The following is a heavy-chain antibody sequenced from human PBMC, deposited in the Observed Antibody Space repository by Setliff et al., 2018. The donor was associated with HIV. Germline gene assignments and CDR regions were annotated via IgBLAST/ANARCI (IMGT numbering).Heavy chain of an antibody. CDR3: ATAGGRSWFDP. CDR2: INPNSGGT. J-gene: IGHJ5*02. CDR1: GYTFDAKY. Sequence: ASVKVSCKTSGYTFDAKYIHWARQAPGQGLEWMGWINPNSGGTNYARKFQGRVTMTRDTSISTAYMELNSLRSDDTAVYYCATAGGRSWFDPWGPGTQVTVSS. V-gene: IGHV1-2*02. D-gene: IGHD3-16*01.